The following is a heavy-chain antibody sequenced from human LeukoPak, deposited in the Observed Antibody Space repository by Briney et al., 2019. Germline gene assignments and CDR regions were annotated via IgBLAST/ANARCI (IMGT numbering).Heavy chain of an antibody. D-gene: IGHD1-1*01. J-gene: IGHJ4*02. CDR2: IHSSGST. CDR1: GGSINSHY. V-gene: IGHV4-4*07. CDR3: ARRKPTTGWSFDF. Sequence: SETLSLTCTVSGGSINSHYWTWIRQPAGKGLELIGQIHSSGSTTYNPSLKSRVTMSVDTSKNQFSLRLSSVTAADTALYYCARRKPTTGWSFDFWGQGALVTVSS.